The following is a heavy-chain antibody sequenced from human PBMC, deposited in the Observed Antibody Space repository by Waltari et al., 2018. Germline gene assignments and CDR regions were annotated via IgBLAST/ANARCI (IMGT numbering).Heavy chain of an antibody. CDR1: GFRFGDYW. D-gene: IGHD5-12*01. Sequence: EVHLAESGGGVVQPGGSLRLSCPGSGFRFGDYWMHWVRQAPGKGLGWVSRINVDGGYISYGDSVKGRFNIARDNAKNTVFLQLNSLRADDTAVYFCARKAGSGYPYGPFYYDNWGQGTLVTVSS. CDR2: INVDGGYI. V-gene: IGHV3-74*01. CDR3: ARKAGSGYPYGPFYYDN. J-gene: IGHJ4*02.